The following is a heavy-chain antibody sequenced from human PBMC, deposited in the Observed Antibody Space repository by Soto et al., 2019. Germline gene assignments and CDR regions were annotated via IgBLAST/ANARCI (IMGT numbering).Heavy chain of an antibody. CDR1: GGSISSSHW. D-gene: IGHD3-9*01. CDR3: ARVVLTITRGAFDA. V-gene: IGHV4-4*02. J-gene: IGHJ3*01. Sequence: QVQLQESGPGLVKPSGTLSLTCAVSGGSISSSHWWTWVRPSPGKGLEYIGEISHSGPSNSNPSLKGRVTLSVDKSKNHFSLTLTSVTAADTAVYYCARVVLTITRGAFDAWGQGTLVIVSS. CDR2: ISHSGPS.